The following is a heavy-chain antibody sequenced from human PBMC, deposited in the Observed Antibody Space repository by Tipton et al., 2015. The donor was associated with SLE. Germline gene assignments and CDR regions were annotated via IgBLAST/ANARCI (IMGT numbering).Heavy chain of an antibody. Sequence: TLSLTCAVSGGSINSGDYSWSWIRQPPGKGLERIGYIFHSGNAYYNPSLKSRLTISVDTSKNQFSLRLSSVTAADTAVYFCARGPNWGLYDAFDSCGQVTMVSVTS. CDR1: GGSINSGDYS. V-gene: IGHV4-30-2*05. J-gene: IGHJ3*02. CDR2: IFHSGNA. D-gene: IGHD7-27*01. CDR3: ARGPNWGLYDAFDS.